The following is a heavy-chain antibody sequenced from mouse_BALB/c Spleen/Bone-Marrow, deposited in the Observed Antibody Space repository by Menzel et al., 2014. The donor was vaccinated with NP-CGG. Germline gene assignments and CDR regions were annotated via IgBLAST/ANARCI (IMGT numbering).Heavy chain of an antibody. CDR3: ARWDYAMDY. CDR2: INPESGGT. J-gene: IGHJ4*01. V-gene: IGHV1-54*01. CDR1: GYAFTNYL. Sequence: VKLMESGAELVRPGTSVKVSCKASGYAFTNYLIEWVKQRPGQGLEWIGVINPESGGTNYNEKFKGKATLTADKSSSTAYMQLSSLTSDDSAVYFCARWDYAMDYWGQGASVTVSS.